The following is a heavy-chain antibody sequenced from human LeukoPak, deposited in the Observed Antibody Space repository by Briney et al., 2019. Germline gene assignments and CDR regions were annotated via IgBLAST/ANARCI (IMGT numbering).Heavy chain of an antibody. D-gene: IGHD1-20*01. Sequence: SQTLSLTCAISGDSVSSNSAAWNWIRQSPSRGLEWLGRTYYRSKWYNDYAESVKSRITINPDTSKNQFSLQLRSVGPDDTAVYYCVRVLGYHWNLDYWGQGTLVTVSS. J-gene: IGHJ4*02. V-gene: IGHV6-1*01. CDR2: TYYRSKWYN. CDR1: GDSVSSNSAA. CDR3: VRVLGYHWNLDY.